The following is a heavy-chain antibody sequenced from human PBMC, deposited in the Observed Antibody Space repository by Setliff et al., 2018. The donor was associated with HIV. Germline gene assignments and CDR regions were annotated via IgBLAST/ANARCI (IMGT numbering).Heavy chain of an antibody. V-gene: IGHV4-39*07. J-gene: IGHJ3*02. CDR2: INYSGNT. Sequence: SETLSLTCTVSGGSININSYYWGWIRQPPGKGLEWIGSINYSGNTHHSPSLKTRITMSVDTSRKQISLSLNSVAASDTAMYYCASLRRDGYNFDAFDIWGQGTMVTVSS. CDR1: GGSININSYY. CDR3: ASLRRDGYNFDAFDI. D-gene: IGHD5-12*01.